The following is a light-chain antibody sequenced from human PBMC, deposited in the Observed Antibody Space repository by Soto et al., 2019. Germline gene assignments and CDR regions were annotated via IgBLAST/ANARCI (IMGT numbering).Light chain of an antibody. CDR2: GAS. Sequence: EIVVTQSPATLSVSPGERATLSCRASQSVSSNLAWYQQKPGQAPRLLIYGASTRATGIPARFSGSGSGTEFPLTISSVQSEDFAVYYCQQYNNWPPGTFGQGTKVEIK. V-gene: IGKV3-15*01. CDR1: QSVSSN. CDR3: QQYNNWPPGT. J-gene: IGKJ1*01.